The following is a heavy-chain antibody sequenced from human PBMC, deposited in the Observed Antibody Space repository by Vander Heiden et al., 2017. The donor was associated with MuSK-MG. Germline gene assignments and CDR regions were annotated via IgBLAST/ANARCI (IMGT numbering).Heavy chain of an antibody. CDR3: ARVMGYSSGWFSDY. V-gene: IGHV1-69*01. D-gene: IGHD6-19*01. J-gene: IGHJ4*02. Sequence: QVQLVQSGAAVKKPGSSGKVPCKASGCTFSSYAISWVRQAPGQGREWMGGIIPIFGTANYAQKFQGRVTITADESTSTAYMELSSLRSEDTAVYYCARVMGYSSGWFSDYWGQGTLVTVSS. CDR1: GCTFSSYA. CDR2: IIPIFGTA.